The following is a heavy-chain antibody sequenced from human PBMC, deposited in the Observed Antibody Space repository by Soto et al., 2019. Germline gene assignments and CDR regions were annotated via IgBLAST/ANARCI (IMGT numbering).Heavy chain of an antibody. CDR3: ARDIGSYAYGEGY. V-gene: IGHV4-4*07. CDR2: VYSSGTT. Sequence: SETLSLTCSVSGGSINSYWWSWMRQPAGKGLEWIGRVYSSGTTDYNPSLNSRATLSVETSKNQFSLKLSSVTAADTAVYYCARDIGSYAYGEGYWGQGIQVTVYS. D-gene: IGHD3-10*01. J-gene: IGHJ4*02. CDR1: GGSINSYW.